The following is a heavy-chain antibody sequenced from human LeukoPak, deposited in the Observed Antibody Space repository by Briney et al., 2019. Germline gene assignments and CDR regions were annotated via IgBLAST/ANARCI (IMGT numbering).Heavy chain of an antibody. J-gene: IGHJ4*02. CDR2: IKSKTDGGTT. CDR1: GFTFSNAW. CDR3: TTGSALWFGESIDPPYFDY. V-gene: IGHV3-15*01. D-gene: IGHD3-10*01. Sequence: GGFLRLSCAASGFTFSNAWMSWVRQAPGKGLEWVGRIKSKTDGGTTDYAAPVKGRFTISRDDSKNTLYLQMNSLKTEDTAVYYCTTGSALWFGESIDPPYFDYWGQGTLVTVPS.